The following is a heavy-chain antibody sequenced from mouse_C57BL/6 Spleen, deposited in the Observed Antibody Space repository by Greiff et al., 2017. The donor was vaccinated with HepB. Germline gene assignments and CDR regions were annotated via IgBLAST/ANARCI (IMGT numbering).Heavy chain of an antibody. CDR3: ASLVTTVVEGFAY. D-gene: IGHD1-1*01. CDR1: GYTFTSYW. V-gene: IGHV1-50*01. CDR2: IDPSDSYT. Sequence: QVQLQQPGAELVKPGASVKLSCKASGYTFTSYWMQWVKQRPGQGLEWIGEIDPSDSYTNYNQKFKGKATLTVDTSSSTAYMQLSSLTSEDSAVYYCASLVTTVVEGFAYWGQGTLVTVSA. J-gene: IGHJ3*01.